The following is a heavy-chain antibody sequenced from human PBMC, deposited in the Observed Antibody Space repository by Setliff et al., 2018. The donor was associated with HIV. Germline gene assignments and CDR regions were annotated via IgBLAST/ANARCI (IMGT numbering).Heavy chain of an antibody. V-gene: IGHV4-4*08. J-gene: IGHJ4*02. Sequence: SETLSLTCTVSGGSISSYYWSWIRQPPGKGLEWIGYISSGSTNYNPSLESRVTISVDTSKNQFSLKLSSVTAADTAVYYCARGWLAPMGFDSWGQGTLVTVSS. CDR3: ARGWLAPMGFDS. D-gene: IGHD3-9*01. CDR1: GGSISSYY. CDR2: ISSGST.